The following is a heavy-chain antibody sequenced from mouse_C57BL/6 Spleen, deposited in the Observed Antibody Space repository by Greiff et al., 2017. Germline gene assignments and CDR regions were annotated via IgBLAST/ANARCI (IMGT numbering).Heavy chain of an antibody. CDR2: ISSGGSYT. Sequence: EVKLVESGGDLVKPGGSLKLSCAASGFTFSSYGMSWVRQTPDKRLEWVATISSGGSYTYYPDSVKGRFTISRDNAKNTLYLQMSSLKSEDTAMYYCARDYSNYKSFAYWGQGTLVTVSA. CDR3: ARDYSNYKSFAY. D-gene: IGHD2-5*01. CDR1: GFTFSSYG. V-gene: IGHV5-6*02. J-gene: IGHJ3*01.